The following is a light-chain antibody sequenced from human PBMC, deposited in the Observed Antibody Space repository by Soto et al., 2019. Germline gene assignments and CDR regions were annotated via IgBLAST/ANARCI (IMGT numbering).Light chain of an antibody. CDR1: SSDVGGYNY. Sequence: QSALTQPGSVFGPPGQSVTISCTGTSSDVGGYNYVSWYQQHPGKAPKVMIYDVSKRPSGVPDRFSGSKSGNTASLTISGLQADDEADYYCCSYAGSHTFVFGTGTKVTV. CDR3: CSYAGSHTFV. J-gene: IGLJ1*01. V-gene: IGLV2-11*01. CDR2: DVS.